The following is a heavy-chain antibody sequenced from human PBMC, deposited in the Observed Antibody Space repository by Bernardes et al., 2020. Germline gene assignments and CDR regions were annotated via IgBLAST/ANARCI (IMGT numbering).Heavy chain of an antibody. CDR2: INPSGGST. J-gene: IGHJ3*02. Sequence: ASVKVSCKASGYTFTSYYMHWVRQAPGQGLEWMGIINPSGGSTSYAQKFQGRVTMTRDTSTSTVYMELSSLRSEDTAVYYCATPPTRGGYCSSTSCYGSDDAFDIWGQGTMVTVSS. CDR1: GYTFTSYY. V-gene: IGHV1-46*01. CDR3: ATPPTRGGYCSSTSCYGSDDAFDI. D-gene: IGHD2-2*01.